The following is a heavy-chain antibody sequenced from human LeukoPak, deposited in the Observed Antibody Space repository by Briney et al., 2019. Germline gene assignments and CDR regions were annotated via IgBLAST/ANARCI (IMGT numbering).Heavy chain of an antibody. CDR1: GYTFTGYY. J-gene: IGHJ4*02. CDR3: AREDY. Sequence: AASVKVSCKASGYTFTGYYVHWVRQALGQGLEWMGLIDPHSGGTNFARDFQGRVTMTRDTSITTAYLEVSGLTSDDTAVYYCAREDYWGQGTLVTVSS. CDR2: IDPHSGGT. V-gene: IGHV1-2*02.